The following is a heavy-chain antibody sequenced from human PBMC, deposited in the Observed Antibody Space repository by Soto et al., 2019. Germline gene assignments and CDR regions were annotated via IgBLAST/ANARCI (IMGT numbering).Heavy chain of an antibody. CDR2: MNPNSGNT. CDR1: GYTFTSYD. J-gene: IGHJ5*02. D-gene: IGHD3-22*01. CDR3: ARAGDSGYYYAAPPNWFDP. V-gene: IGHV1-8*01. Sequence: GASVKVSCKASGYTFTSYDINWVRQATGQGLEWMGWMNPNSGNTGYAQKFQGRVTMTRNTSISTAYMELSSLRSEDTAVYYCARAGDSGYYYAAPPNWFDPWGQGTLVTVSS.